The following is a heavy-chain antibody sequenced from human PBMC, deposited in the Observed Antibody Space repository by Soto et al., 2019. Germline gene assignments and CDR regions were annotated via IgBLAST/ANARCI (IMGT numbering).Heavy chain of an antibody. CDR3: AHRTRAGYYYYMDV. CDR2: IYWDDDK. J-gene: IGHJ6*03. V-gene: IGHV2-5*02. CDR1: GFSLSTSGVG. Sequence: KESGPTLVKPTQTLTLTCTFSGFSLSTSGVGVGWIRQPPGKALEWLALIYWDDDKRYSPSLKIRLTITKDTSKNHVVLTMTYMDPVNTATYYCAHRTRAGYYYYMDVWGKGTTVTVSS.